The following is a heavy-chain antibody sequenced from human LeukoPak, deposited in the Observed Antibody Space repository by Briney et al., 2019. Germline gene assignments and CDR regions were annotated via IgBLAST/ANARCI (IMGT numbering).Heavy chain of an antibody. J-gene: IGHJ3*02. Sequence: GESLKISCKGSGYSFTSYWIGWVRQMPGKGLEWMGIIYPGDSDTRYSPSFQGQGNISADKSISTAYLQWSSLKASDTAMYYCARRDILTGYRDAFDIWGQGTMVTVSS. V-gene: IGHV5-51*01. CDR3: ARRDILTGYRDAFDI. D-gene: IGHD3-9*01. CDR2: IYPGDSDT. CDR1: GYSFTSYW.